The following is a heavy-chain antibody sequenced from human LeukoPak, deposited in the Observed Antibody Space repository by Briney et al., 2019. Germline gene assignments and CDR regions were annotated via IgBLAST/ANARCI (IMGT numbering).Heavy chain of an antibody. Sequence: PGGSLRLSCAASGFTFSSYAMSWVRQAPGKGLEWVSSISSSGGSTHYADSVKGRFTISRDNSKNTLYLQMNSLRAEDTALFFKAKAAYDINLVYWGQGTLVTISS. J-gene: IGHJ4*02. CDR3: AKAAYDINLVY. V-gene: IGHV3-23*01. D-gene: IGHD3-9*01. CDR2: ISSSGGST. CDR1: GFTFSSYA.